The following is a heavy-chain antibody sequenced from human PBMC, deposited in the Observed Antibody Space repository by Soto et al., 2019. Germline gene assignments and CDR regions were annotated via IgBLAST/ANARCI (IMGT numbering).Heavy chain of an antibody. J-gene: IGHJ6*02. CDR2: ISGSGGST. CDR1: GFTFSSYA. CDR3: APMVRGATPHYGMDV. D-gene: IGHD3-10*01. Sequence: PGGSLRLSCAASGFTFSSYAMSWVRQAPGKGMEWVSAISGSGGSTYYADSVKGRFTISRDNSKNTLYLQMNSLGAEDTAAYYCAPMVRGATPHYGMDVWGQGTTVTVSS. V-gene: IGHV3-23*01.